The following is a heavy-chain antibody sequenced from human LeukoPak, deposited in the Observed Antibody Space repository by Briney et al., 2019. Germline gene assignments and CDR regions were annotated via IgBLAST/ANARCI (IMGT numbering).Heavy chain of an antibody. CDR2: VHYSGNT. D-gene: IGHD5-24*01. CDR1: GGSFSGSY. CDR3: ARRPMSSRDGYNFYFDY. J-gene: IGHJ4*02. Sequence: SETLPLTCAVYGGSFSGSYWSWIRQPAGKGLEWIGTVHYSGNTYFNPSLKSRVTISVDTSKNLFSLRLSSVTAADTAVYYCARRPMSSRDGYNFYFDYWGQGTLVTVSS. V-gene: IGHV4-34*01.